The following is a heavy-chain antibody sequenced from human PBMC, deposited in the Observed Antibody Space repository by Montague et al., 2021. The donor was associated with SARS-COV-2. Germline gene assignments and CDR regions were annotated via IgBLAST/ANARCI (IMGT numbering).Heavy chain of an antibody. CDR2: ISYDGSNK. CDR1: GFTFSSYS. CDR3: ARVIDSYGSGSYTSYYYYGMDP. J-gene: IGHJ6*02. V-gene: IGHV3-30*04. D-gene: IGHD3-10*01. Sequence: SLRLSCAASGFTFSSYSMHWVRQAPGKGLEWVAVISYDGSNKYYADSVKGRFTISRDNSKNTLYLQMNSLRAEDTAVYYCARVIDSYGSGSYTSYYYYGMDPWGQGTTVTVSS.